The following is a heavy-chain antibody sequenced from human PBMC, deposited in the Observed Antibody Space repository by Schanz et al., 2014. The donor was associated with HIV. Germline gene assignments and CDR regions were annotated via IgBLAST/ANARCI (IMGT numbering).Heavy chain of an antibody. J-gene: IGHJ4*02. CDR1: GYSFIDYY. Sequence: QVQLVQSGPEVRKPGASVKVSCKASGYSFIDYYIHWVRQAPGQGLEWMGWINPNSGDTNYAQKFRGRVTMTRDTSISTAYMELSSLRSEDTAFYYCARGRYYGSEFDYWGQGTLVTVSS. D-gene: IGHD3-10*01. CDR3: ARGRYYGSEFDY. CDR2: INPNSGDT. V-gene: IGHV1-2*02.